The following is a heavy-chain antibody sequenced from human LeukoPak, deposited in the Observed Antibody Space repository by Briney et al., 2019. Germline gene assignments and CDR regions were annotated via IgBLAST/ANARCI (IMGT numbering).Heavy chain of an antibody. J-gene: IGHJ3*02. CDR3: ARDPLNGALDI. V-gene: IGHV3-7*01. CDR2: MNPDGSAI. CDR1: GFSFSGSW. Sequence: PGGSLRLSCTASGFSFSGSWMSWVRQLPGKGLDGLADMNPDGSAIVYVDSVKGRFTVSRNNAKNSLYLQMDGLRAEDTAVYYCARDPLNGALDIWGQGTLVTVSS.